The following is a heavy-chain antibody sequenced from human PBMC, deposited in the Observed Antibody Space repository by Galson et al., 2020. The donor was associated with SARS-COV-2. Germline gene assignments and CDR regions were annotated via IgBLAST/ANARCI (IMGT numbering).Heavy chain of an antibody. J-gene: IGHJ5*02. V-gene: IGHV4-30-4*07. CDR1: GGSIRRGGYS. D-gene: IGHD2-21*01. CDR2: IYYNGNT. Sequence: SETLSLTCGVSGGSIRRGGYSWSWLRQPPGKGLEWIGNIYYNGNTNYNPSLKSRIIISVDKSKNQFSLNLTSVTAADTAVYFCARGNLEYCDDCSWRDWFDPWGQGALVTVSS. CDR3: ARGNLEYCDDCSWRDWFDP.